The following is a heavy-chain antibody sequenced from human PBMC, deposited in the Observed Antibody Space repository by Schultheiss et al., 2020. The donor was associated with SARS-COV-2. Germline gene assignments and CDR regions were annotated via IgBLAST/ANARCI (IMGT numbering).Heavy chain of an antibody. CDR2: IYPGDSDT. V-gene: IGHV5-51*01. Sequence: GGSLRLSCKGSGYSFTSYWIGWVRQMPGKGLEWMGIIYPGDSDTRYSPSFQGQVTISADKSISTAYLQWSSLKASDTAMYYCARLTGDYLNYWYFDLWGRGTLVTVSS. D-gene: IGHD4-17*01. CDR3: ARLTGDYLNYWYFDL. CDR1: GYSFTSYW. J-gene: IGHJ2*01.